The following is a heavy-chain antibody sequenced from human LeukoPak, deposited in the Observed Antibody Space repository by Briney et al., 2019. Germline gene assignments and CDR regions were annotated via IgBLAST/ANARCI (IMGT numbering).Heavy chain of an antibody. Sequence: GGSLRLSCAASGFTFSSYSMNWVRQAPGKGLEWVSAISGSGGSTYYADSVKGRFTISRDNSKNTLYLQMNSLRAEDTAVYYCAKDQWLFQSRGDAFDIWGQGTMVTVSS. D-gene: IGHD3-22*01. CDR3: AKDQWLFQSRGDAFDI. V-gene: IGHV3-23*01. CDR2: ISGSGGST. CDR1: GFTFSSYS. J-gene: IGHJ3*02.